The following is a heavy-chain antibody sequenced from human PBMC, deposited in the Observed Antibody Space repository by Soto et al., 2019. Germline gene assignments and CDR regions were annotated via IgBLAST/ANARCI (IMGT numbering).Heavy chain of an antibody. CDR3: ARRGCSGGSCYSVWFDP. D-gene: IGHD2-15*01. CDR1: GGSISSNY. CDR2: IYYSGST. J-gene: IGHJ5*02. V-gene: IGHV4-59*01. Sequence: SQTLSLTCTVSGGSISSNYWSWIRQPPGKGLEWIGYIYYSGSTYYNPSLKSRVNISVDTSKKQLFLKLSSVTAADTAGYYCARRGCSGGSCYSVWFDPWGQGTLVTVSS.